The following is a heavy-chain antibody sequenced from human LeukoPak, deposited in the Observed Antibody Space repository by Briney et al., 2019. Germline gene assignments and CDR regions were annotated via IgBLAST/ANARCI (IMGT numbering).Heavy chain of an antibody. CDR1: GYTFTSYG. CDR3: ARDLQASFDY. CDR2: INPNSGGT. V-gene: IGHV1-2*02. Sequence: ASVKVSCKASGYTFTSYGISWVRQAPGQGLEWMGWINPNSGGTDYAQKFQGRVTMTRDTSISTAYMELSRLRSDDTAVYYCARDLQASFDYWSQGTLVTVSS. J-gene: IGHJ4*02.